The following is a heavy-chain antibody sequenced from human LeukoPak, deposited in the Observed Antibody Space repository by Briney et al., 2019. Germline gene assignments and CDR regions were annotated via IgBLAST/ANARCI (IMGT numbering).Heavy chain of an antibody. CDR1: GGSFSGYY. Sequence: SETLSLTCAVYGGSFSGYYWSWIRQPPGKGLEWIGEINHSGSTNYNPSLKSRVTISVDTSKNQFSLKLSFVTAADTAVYYCARGVIAAPHYYYGMDVWGQGTTVTVSS. J-gene: IGHJ6*02. CDR2: INHSGST. V-gene: IGHV4-34*01. D-gene: IGHD6-6*01. CDR3: ARGVIAAPHYYYGMDV.